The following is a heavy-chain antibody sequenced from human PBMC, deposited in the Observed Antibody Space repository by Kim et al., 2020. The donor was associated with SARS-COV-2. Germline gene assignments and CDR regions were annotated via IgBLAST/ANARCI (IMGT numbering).Heavy chain of an antibody. V-gene: IGHV3-23*01. CDR2: ISGSGGST. D-gene: IGHD3-16*02. Sequence: GGSLRLSCAASGFTFSSYAMSWVRQAPGKGLEWVSAISGSGGSTYYADSVKGRFTISRDNSKNTLYLQMNSLRAEDTAVYYCAKTGGYSYIVYYFDYWGQGTLVTVSS. J-gene: IGHJ4*02. CDR1: GFTFSSYA. CDR3: AKTGGYSYIVYYFDY.